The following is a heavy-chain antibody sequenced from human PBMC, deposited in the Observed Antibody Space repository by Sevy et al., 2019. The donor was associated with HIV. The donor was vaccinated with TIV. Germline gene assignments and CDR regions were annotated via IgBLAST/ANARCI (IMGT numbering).Heavy chain of an antibody. CDR1: GFIFSSYW. V-gene: IGHV3-7*01. J-gene: IGHJ4*02. Sequence: GGSLRLSCAASGFIFSSYWMSWVRQAPGKGLEWVASIKQDGSEKYYVDSVKGRFTISRDNAKNSLYLQMNSRRAEDTAVYYCARSRGGTYFTYYFDYWGQGTLVTVSS. CDR2: IKQDGSEK. D-gene: IGHD1-26*01. CDR3: ARSRGGTYFTYYFDY.